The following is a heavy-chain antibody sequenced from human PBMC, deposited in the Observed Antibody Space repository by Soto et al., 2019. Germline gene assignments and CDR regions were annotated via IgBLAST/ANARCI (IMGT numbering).Heavy chain of an antibody. D-gene: IGHD6-6*01. J-gene: IGHJ2*01. CDR1: GYTFTGYY. CDR2: INPNSGGT. V-gene: IGHV1-2*02. Sequence: QVQLVQSGAEVKKPGASVKVSCKASGYTFTGYYMHWVRQAPGQGLEWMGWINPNSGGTNYAQKFQGRVTMTRDTSISTAYMELSRLRSDDTAVYYCARGRRARAARLDWSFDLWGRGTLVTVSS. CDR3: ARGRRARAARLDWSFDL.